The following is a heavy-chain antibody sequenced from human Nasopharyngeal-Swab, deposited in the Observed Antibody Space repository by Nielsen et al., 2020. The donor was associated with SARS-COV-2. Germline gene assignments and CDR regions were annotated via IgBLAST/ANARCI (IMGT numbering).Heavy chain of an antibody. J-gene: IGHJ4*02. Sequence: WIGQRPGKGQEWIGSIYYRGSTYYNPPLKRRVTISVDTAKNQVARKLSSVTAADTAAYYCARHEGHEDYLDYWGQGTLVTVSS. CDR3: ARHEGHEDYLDY. V-gene: IGHV4-39*01. CDR2: IYYRGST.